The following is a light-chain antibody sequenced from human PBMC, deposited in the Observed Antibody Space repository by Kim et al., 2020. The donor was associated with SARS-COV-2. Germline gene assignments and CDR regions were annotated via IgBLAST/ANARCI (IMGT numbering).Light chain of an antibody. J-gene: IGLJ3*02. Sequence: QLVLTQSPSASASLGASVKLTCTLSSGNSSYAIAWHQQQPEKGPRYLMKVNSDGSHSKGDGIPDRFSGSSSGAERYLTISSLQSEDEADYYCQNWGAGMGVFGGGTQLTVL. CDR1: SGNSSYA. CDR2: VNSDGSH. CDR3: QNWGAGMGV. V-gene: IGLV4-69*01.